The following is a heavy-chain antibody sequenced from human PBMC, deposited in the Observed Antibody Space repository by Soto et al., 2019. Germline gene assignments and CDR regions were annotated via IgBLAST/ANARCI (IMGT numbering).Heavy chain of an antibody. Sequence: SETLSLTCAVSGGSISSSNWWGWVRQPPGKGLEWIGEIYHSGSTNYNPSLKSRVTISVDKSKNQFSLKLSSVTAADTAVYYCARYWGSSYNWFDPWGQGTLVTVSS. CDR2: IYHSGST. CDR3: ARYWGSSYNWFDP. V-gene: IGHV4-4*02. CDR1: GGSISSSNW. D-gene: IGHD6-13*01. J-gene: IGHJ5*02.